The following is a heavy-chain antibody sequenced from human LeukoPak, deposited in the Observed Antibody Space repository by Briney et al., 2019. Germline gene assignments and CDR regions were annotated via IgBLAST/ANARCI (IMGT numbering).Heavy chain of an antibody. V-gene: IGHV1-18*01. D-gene: IGHD2-2*01. CDR1: GYTFTSYG. CDR3: ARVGPIVVVPAASYYYYYYMDV. Sequence: ASVKVSCKASGYTFTSYGISWVRQAPGQGLECMGWISAYNGNTNYAQKLQGRVTMTTDTSTSTAYMELRSLRSDDTAVYYCARVGPIVVVPAASYYYYYYMDVWGKGTTVTISS. J-gene: IGHJ6*03. CDR2: ISAYNGNT.